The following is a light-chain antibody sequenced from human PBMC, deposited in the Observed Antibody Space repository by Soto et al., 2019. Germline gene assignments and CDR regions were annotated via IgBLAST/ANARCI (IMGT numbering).Light chain of an antibody. CDR1: SSDVGGYNH. CDR2: DVI. CDR3: RSYAGTYTFV. V-gene: IGLV2-11*01. Sequence: QSALTQPRSVSGSPGQSVTISCTGTSSDVGGYNHVSWYQQHPGKAPKLMIYDVIMRPSGVPERFSGSKSGNTASLTISGLQAEDEADYYCRSYAGTYTFVFGTGTKLTVL. J-gene: IGLJ1*01.